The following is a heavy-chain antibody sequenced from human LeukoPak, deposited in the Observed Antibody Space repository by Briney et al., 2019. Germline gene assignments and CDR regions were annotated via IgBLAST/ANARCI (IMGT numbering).Heavy chain of an antibody. CDR2: INAGNGNT. Sequence: GASVKVSCKASGYTFTSYAMHWVRQAPGQRLEWMGWINAGNGNTKYSQKFQGRVTITRDTSASTAYMELSSLRSEDTAVYYCARNRGHGSGSYISFDYWGQGTLVTVSS. CDR3: ARNRGHGSGSYISFDY. CDR1: GYTFTSYA. J-gene: IGHJ4*02. V-gene: IGHV1-3*01. D-gene: IGHD3-10*01.